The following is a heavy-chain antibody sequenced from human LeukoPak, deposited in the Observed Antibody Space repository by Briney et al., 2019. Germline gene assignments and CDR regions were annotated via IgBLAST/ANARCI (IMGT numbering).Heavy chain of an antibody. Sequence: GGSLRLSCAASGFTFSTFAMIWVRQPPGKGLEWVSSIFPSGGEIHYADSVRGRFTISRDNSKSTLSLQMNSLRAEDTAIYYCWTYRPVLLPLESWGQGTLVTVSS. CDR2: IFPSGGEI. V-gene: IGHV3-23*01. J-gene: IGHJ4*02. CDR1: GFTFSTFA. D-gene: IGHD5-18*01. CDR3: WTYRPVLLPLES.